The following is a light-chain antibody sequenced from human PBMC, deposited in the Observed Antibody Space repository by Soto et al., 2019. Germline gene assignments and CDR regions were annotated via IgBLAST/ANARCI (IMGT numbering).Light chain of an antibody. CDR3: QSYDSSLSGREV. CDR2: GNS. Sequence: QSVLTQPPSVSGAPGQRVTISCTGSSSNIGAGYDVHWYQQLPGTAPKLLIYGNSNRPSGVPDRFSGSKSGTSASLAITGLQAEDEADYYCQSYDSSLSGREVXGGGTKLTVL. J-gene: IGLJ2*01. CDR1: SSNIGAGYD. V-gene: IGLV1-40*01.